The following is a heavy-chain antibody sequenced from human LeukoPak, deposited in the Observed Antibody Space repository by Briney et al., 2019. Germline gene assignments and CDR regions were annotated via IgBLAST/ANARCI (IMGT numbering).Heavy chain of an antibody. J-gene: IGHJ4*02. CDR3: AKDQLMVLRFLEWLIDY. Sequence: GGSLRLSCAASGLTFSSYAMSWVRQAPGKGLEWVSAISGSGGSTYYADSVKGRFTISRDNSKNTLYVQMNSLRAEDTAVYYCAKDQLMVLRFLEWLIDYWGQGTLVTVSS. CDR2: ISGSGGST. V-gene: IGHV3-23*01. CDR1: GLTFSSYA. D-gene: IGHD3-3*01.